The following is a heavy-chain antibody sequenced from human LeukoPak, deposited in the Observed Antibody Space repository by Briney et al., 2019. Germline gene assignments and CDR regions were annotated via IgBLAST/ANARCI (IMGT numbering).Heavy chain of an antibody. CDR2: ISTYNGDT. Sequence: ASVKVSCKASGYSFINYGVSWVRQAPGQGLEWMGWISTYNGDTNYAQKLQGRVTMTTDTSTSTAYMELSSLRSEDTAVYYCARGENPPYNWFDPWGQGTLVTVSS. CDR1: GYSFINYG. D-gene: IGHD1-14*01. CDR3: ARGENPPYNWFDP. V-gene: IGHV1-18*01. J-gene: IGHJ5*02.